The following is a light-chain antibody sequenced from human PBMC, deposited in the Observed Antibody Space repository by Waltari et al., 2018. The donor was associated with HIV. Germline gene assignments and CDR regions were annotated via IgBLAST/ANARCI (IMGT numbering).Light chain of an antibody. CDR2: DAS. Sequence: AIQLTQSPSSLSASVGDRVTITCRASQGISSAVAWYQQKPGKAPNLLIFDASTLESGVLSIFSARGSGTVFTLTISGLQPEDFATYYCQQFYTYPWTFGQGTTVEFK. CDR3: QQFYTYPWT. J-gene: IGKJ1*01. V-gene: IGKV1-13*02. CDR1: QGISSA.